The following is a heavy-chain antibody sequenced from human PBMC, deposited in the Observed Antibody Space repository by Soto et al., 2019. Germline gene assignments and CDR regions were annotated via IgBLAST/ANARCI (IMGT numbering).Heavy chain of an antibody. D-gene: IGHD5-12*01. Sequence: ASVKVSCKASGYPFTSYGISWVRQAPGQGLEWVAWISAYNGKRDTAEKFQGRVTMTLDTSTDTAHMELGDLTSADTAVYYCAIGRIVASIHDAFKIRGQGTKVTVSS. V-gene: IGHV1-18*01. J-gene: IGHJ3*02. CDR2: ISAYNGKR. CDR1: GYPFTSYG. CDR3: AIGRIVASIHDAFKI.